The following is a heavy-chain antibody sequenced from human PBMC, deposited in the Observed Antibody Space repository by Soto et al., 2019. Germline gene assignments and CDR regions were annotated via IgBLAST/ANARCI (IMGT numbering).Heavy chain of an antibody. D-gene: IGHD2-15*01. CDR2: IYNVGST. Sequence: PVGSLRLSGAASGFTVSNNYMNWVVRAPWKGLECVSIIYNVGSTYYADSVRGRFTISRDNSKNTLYLQMNNLRVEDTAVYYCARDSQGVKAVTQGYHYFGMDVWGQGTKVTVSS. CDR3: ARDSQGVKAVTQGYHYFGMDV. V-gene: IGHV3-53*01. J-gene: IGHJ6*02. CDR1: GFTVSNNY.